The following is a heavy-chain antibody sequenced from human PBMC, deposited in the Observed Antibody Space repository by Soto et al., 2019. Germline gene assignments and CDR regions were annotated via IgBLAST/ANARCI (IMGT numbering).Heavy chain of an antibody. D-gene: IGHD3-22*01. Sequence: GGSLRLSCAASGFTFSSYGMHWVRQAPGKGLEWVAVIWYDGSNKYYADSVKGRFTISRDNSKNTLYLQMNSLRAEDTAVCYSARDYYDSSGYFPDYWGQVTLVTVSS. CDR1: GFTFSSYG. J-gene: IGHJ4*02. V-gene: IGHV3-33*01. CDR2: IWYDGSNK. CDR3: ARDYYDSSGYFPDY.